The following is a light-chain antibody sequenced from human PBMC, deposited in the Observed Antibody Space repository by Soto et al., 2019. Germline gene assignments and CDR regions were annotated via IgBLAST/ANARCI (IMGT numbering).Light chain of an antibody. Sequence: EIVMTQSPATLSVSPGKRATLSCRASQSVSSNLAWYQQKPGQAPRLLIYGASTRATDIPTRFSGGGSGTEFTLTISSLQSEDFAVYYCQQYNNWPRTFGQGTKVEIK. V-gene: IGKV3-15*01. J-gene: IGKJ1*01. CDR2: GAS. CDR3: QQYNNWPRT. CDR1: QSVSSN.